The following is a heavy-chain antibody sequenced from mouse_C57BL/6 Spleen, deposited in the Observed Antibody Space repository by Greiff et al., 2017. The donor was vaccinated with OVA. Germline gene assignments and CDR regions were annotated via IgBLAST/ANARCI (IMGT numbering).Heavy chain of an antibody. CDR1: GYAFSSSW. D-gene: IGHD2-4*01. CDR3: ARGSDYDMDY. V-gene: IGHV1-82*01. Sequence: VQLQQSGPELVKPGVSVKISCKASGYAFSSSWMNWVKQRPGKGLEWIGRIYLGDGDINYNGKFKGKATLTAAKTPSTAYMRRSSLTSEDSAVYVCARGSDYDMDYWGQGTSVTVSS. CDR2: IYLGDGDI. J-gene: IGHJ4*01.